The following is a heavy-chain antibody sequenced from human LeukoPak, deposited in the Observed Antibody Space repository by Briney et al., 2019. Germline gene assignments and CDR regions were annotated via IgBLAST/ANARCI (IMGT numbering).Heavy chain of an antibody. D-gene: IGHD1-26*01. CDR1: DGSINSYY. Sequence: TSETLSLTCSVSDGSINSYYWNWIRRPPGKGLEWIGYIYYNGNTNYSPSLKSRVTMSVDASKNLFSLKVSSVTAADTAVYYCARGRSNYYGMDVWGQGTTVTVSS. J-gene: IGHJ6*02. CDR2: IYYNGNT. V-gene: IGHV4-59*01. CDR3: ARGRSNYYGMDV.